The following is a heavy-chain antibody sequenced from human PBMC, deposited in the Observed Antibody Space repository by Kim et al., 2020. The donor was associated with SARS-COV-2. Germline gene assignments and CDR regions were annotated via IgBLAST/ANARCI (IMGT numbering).Heavy chain of an antibody. V-gene: IGHV4-39*07. J-gene: IGHJ4*02. Sequence: SETLSLTCTVSGGSISSTTYYWAWIRQPPGKGLEWIGSIYYSGSTYSNPSLRSRLTMSLDTSKNHFSLKLSSVTAADTAMYYCARESENTSGYYLFGYWGQGTLVTVSS. CDR1: GGSISSTTYY. CDR2: IYYSGST. D-gene: IGHD3-22*01. CDR3: ARESENTSGYYLFGY.